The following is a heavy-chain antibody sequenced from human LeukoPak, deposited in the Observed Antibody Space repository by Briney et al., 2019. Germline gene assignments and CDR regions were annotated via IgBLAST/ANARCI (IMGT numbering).Heavy chain of an antibody. CDR2: IYYSGST. D-gene: IGHD3-22*01. CDR1: GGSISSYY. CDR3: ARQGDYYDSSGYL. J-gene: IGHJ5*02. Sequence: SSETLSLTCTVSGGSISSYYWSWIRQPPGKGLEWIGYIYYSGSTNYNPSLKSRVTISVDTSKNQFSLKLSSVTAADTAVYYCARQGDYYDSSGYLWGQGTLVTVSS. V-gene: IGHV4-59*01.